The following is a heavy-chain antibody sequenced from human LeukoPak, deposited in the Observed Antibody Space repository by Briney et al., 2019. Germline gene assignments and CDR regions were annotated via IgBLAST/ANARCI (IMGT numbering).Heavy chain of an antibody. J-gene: IGHJ5*02. D-gene: IGHD3-3*01. V-gene: IGHV4-34*01. Sequence: SETLSLTCAVYGGSFSGYYWSWLRQPPGKGPEWIGEINHSGSTNYNPSLKSRVTISVDTSKNQFSLKLSSVTAADTAVYYCARGYPYYDFWSGYLSPNWFDPWGQGSLVTVSS. CDR1: GGSFSGYY. CDR2: INHSGST. CDR3: ARGYPYYDFWSGYLSPNWFDP.